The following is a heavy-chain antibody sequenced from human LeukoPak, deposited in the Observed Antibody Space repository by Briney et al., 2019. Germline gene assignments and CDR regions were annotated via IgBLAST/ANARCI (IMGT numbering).Heavy chain of an antibody. J-gene: IGHJ1*01. CDR3: ARSAVKAEYFQH. V-gene: IGHV4-38-2*02. Sequence: PSETLSLTCTVSGYSISSGYYWGWTRQPPGKGLEWIGSIYHSGSTYYNPSLKSRVTISVDTSKNQFSLKLSSVTAADTAVYYCARSAVKAEYFQHWGQGTLVTVSS. CDR2: IYHSGST. CDR1: GYSISSGYY. D-gene: IGHD4-23*01.